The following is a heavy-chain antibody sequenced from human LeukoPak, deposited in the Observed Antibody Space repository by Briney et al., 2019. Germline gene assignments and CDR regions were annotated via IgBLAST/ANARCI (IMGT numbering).Heavy chain of an antibody. CDR3: AGYYDILTGYYYFDY. Sequence: PGGSLRLSCAASGFTFSSYAMSWVRQAPGKGLEWVSAISGSGGSTYYADSVKGRFTISGDNSKNTLYLQMNSLRAEDTAVYYCAGYYDILTGYYYFDYWGQGTLVTVSS. D-gene: IGHD3-9*01. V-gene: IGHV3-23*01. CDR1: GFTFSSYA. CDR2: ISGSGGST. J-gene: IGHJ4*02.